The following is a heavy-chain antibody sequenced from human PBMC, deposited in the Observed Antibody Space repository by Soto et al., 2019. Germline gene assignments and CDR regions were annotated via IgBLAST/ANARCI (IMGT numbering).Heavy chain of an antibody. J-gene: IGHJ4*02. V-gene: IGHV3-30*18. CDR1: GFSFSSYG. D-gene: IGHD6-19*01. CDR3: AKNLGMEGWFIDY. CDR2: ISHDGTYK. Sequence: PGGSLRLSCAASGFSFSSYGMYWVRQAPGKGLEWVAVISHDGTYKYYGDSVKGRFTISRDNSKNTLYLQMNSLRAEDTAVYYCAKNLGMEGWFIDYWGQGTLVTAPQ.